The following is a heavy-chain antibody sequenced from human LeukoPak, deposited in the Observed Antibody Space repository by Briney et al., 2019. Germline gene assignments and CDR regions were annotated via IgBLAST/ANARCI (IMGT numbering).Heavy chain of an antibody. D-gene: IGHD3-10*01. Sequence: PGGSLRLSCAASGFTFDDYGMSWVRQAPGKGLEWVSGINWNGGSTGYADSVKGRFTISRDNAKNSLYLQMYSLRAEDTALYHCAREETTDYYGSGRGAFDIWGQGTMVTVSS. CDR1: GFTFDDYG. J-gene: IGHJ3*02. CDR3: AREETTDYYGSGRGAFDI. V-gene: IGHV3-20*01. CDR2: INWNGGST.